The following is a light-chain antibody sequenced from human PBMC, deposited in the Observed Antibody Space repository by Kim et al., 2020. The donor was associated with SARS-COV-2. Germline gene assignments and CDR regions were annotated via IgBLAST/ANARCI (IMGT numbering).Light chain of an antibody. V-gene: IGLV3-19*01. CDR3: TARDSSGNHRV. J-gene: IGLJ3*02. CDR2: GKN. CDR1: SRRCYS. Sequence: ALGRKVRLPSPGDSRRCYSASWHQQTTALAPVPVIYGKNHRPSGIPDRFSGSSAGNTASLTITGAEAEDEADYYGTARDSSGNHRVFGGGTQLTVL.